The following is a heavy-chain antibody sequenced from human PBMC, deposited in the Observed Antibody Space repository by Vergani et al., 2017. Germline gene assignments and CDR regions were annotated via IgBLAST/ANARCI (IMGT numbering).Heavy chain of an antibody. CDR3: ARGKFGARRLWRSFDY. V-gene: IGHV3-23*01. D-gene: IGHD3-3*01. Sequence: EVQLLESGGGLVQPGGSLRLSCAASGFNFSSYAMSWVRQAPGKGLEWVSAISGSGGSTYYADSVKGRFTISRDNSKNTLYLQMNSLRAEDTAVYYCARGKFGARRLWRSFDYWGQGTLVTVSS. J-gene: IGHJ4*02. CDR1: GFNFSSYA. CDR2: ISGSGGST.